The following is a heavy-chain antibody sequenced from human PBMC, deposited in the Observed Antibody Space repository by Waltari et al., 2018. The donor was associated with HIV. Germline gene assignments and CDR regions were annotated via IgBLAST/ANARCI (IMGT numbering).Heavy chain of an antibody. V-gene: IGHV1-18*01. Sequence: QVQLVQSGAEVKKPGASVKVSCKASGYTFTSYGTSWVRQAPGQGLEWMGWISANNGNTNSAPKVQGRVTMTTDTSTSTAYMELRSLRADDTAVYYCARDKGLWFGELLGDYWGQGTLVTVSS. D-gene: IGHD3-10*01. J-gene: IGHJ4*02. CDR3: ARDKGLWFGELLGDY. CDR1: GYTFTSYG. CDR2: ISANNGNT.